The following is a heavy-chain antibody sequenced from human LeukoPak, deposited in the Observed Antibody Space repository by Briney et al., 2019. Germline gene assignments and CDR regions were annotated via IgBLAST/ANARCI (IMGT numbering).Heavy chain of an antibody. J-gene: IGHJ6*02. CDR1: GFTFSSSA. Sequence: GASVKVSCKASGFTFSSSAVQWVRQARGQRLEWIGWIVVGSGNTNYAQKFQERVTITRDMSTSTAYMELRSLRSDDTAVYYCARDSGSYPFDGMDVWGQGTTVTVSS. CDR3: ARDSGSYPFDGMDV. D-gene: IGHD1-26*01. CDR2: IVVGSGNT. V-gene: IGHV1-58*01.